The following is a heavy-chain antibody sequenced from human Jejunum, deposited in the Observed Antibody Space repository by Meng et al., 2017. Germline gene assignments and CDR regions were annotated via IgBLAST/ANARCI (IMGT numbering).Heavy chain of an antibody. CDR3: ARGFGRSWRRYWYFDL. D-gene: IGHD3-3*01. J-gene: IGHJ2*01. CDR2: INHSGST. Sequence: VQLQQGGAGLLKPSEPLSLTCAVYGGSFTDHYWTWIRQPPGKGLEWVGQINHSGSTNSNPSLKSRVTISVDTSKNQFSLTLRSVTAADSAMYYCARGFGRSWRRYWYFDLWGRGTLVTVSS. CDR1: GGSFTDHY. V-gene: IGHV4-34*01.